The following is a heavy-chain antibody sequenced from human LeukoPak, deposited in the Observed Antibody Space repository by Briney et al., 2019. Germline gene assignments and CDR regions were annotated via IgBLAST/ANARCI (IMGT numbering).Heavy chain of an antibody. V-gene: IGHV3-66*01. CDR1: GITVSSNY. CDR2: IYSGGST. Sequence: GGSLRLSCAASGITVSSNYMSWVRQAPGKGLEWVSVIYSGGSTYYADSVKGRFTISRDNSKNTLYLQMNRLRAEDTAVYYCAREGLAEGGAFDIWGQGTMVTV. J-gene: IGHJ3*02. CDR3: AREGLAEGGAFDI. D-gene: IGHD1-26*01.